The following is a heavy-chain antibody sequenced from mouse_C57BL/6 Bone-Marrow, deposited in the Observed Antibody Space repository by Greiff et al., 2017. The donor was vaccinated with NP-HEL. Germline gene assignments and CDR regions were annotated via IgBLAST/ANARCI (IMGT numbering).Heavy chain of an antibody. J-gene: IGHJ3*01. CDR1: GFTFSSYA. CDR3: TRDSNYVGFAY. CDR2: ISSGGDYI. Sequence: EVKLMESGEGLVKPGGSLKLSCAASGFTFSSYAMSWVRQTPEKRLEWVAYISSGGDYIYYADTVKGRFTISRDNARNTLYLQMSSRKSEDTAMYYCTRDSNYVGFAYWGQGTLVTVSA. D-gene: IGHD2-5*01. V-gene: IGHV5-9-1*02.